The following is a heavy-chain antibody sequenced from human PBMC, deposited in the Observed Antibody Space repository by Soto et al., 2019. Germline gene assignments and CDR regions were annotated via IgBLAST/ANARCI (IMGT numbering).Heavy chain of an antibody. Sequence: QAGGSLRLSCAASGFTFSSYAMHWVRQAPGKGLEWVAVISYDGSNKYYADSVKGRFTISRDNSKNTLYLQMNSLRAEDTAVYYCASTMITSWDYYGMDVWGQGTTVTVSS. CDR1: GFTFSSYA. D-gene: IGHD3-16*01. CDR2: ISYDGSNK. V-gene: IGHV3-30-3*01. J-gene: IGHJ6*02. CDR3: ASTMITSWDYYGMDV.